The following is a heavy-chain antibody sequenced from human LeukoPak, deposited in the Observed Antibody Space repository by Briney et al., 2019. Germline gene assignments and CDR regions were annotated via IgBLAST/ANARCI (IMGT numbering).Heavy chain of an antibody. CDR2: VYYTGTT. V-gene: IGHV4-39*07. Sequence: SETLSLTCIVSGDSLFGNTYYWGWLRQPPGKELEWIASVYYTGTTYYNPSLRSRVTMSVDTSQNQFSLRLTSVTAADTAVYYCVRNPGAKYYFDYWGQGTLVSASS. J-gene: IGHJ4*02. CDR1: GDSLFGNTYY. D-gene: IGHD1-26*01. CDR3: VRNPGAKYYFDY.